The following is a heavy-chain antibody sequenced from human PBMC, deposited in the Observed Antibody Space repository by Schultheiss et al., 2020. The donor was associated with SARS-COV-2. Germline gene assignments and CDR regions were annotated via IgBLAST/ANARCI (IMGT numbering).Heavy chain of an antibody. Sequence: GGSLRLSCAASGFTFSDYEMNWVRQAPGKGLEWVSYISSSSSYIYYADSVKGRFTISRDNAKNSLYLQMNSLRAEDTALYYCAKDREAAAGTVFFWGQGTLVTVSS. J-gene: IGHJ4*02. V-gene: IGHV3-21*05. CDR1: GFTFSDYE. CDR2: ISSSSSYI. D-gene: IGHD6-13*01. CDR3: AKDREAAAGTVFF.